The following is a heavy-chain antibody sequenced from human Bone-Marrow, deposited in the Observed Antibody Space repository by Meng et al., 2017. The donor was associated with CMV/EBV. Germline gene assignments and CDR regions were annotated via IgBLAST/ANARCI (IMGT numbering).Heavy chain of an antibody. D-gene: IGHD3-3*01. CDR1: GFPVSGNH. CDR2: IKQDGSEK. CDR3: ARDGPTFTIFGVKYYYYGMDV. J-gene: IGHJ6*02. V-gene: IGHV3-7*01. Sequence: GESLKISCVASGFPVSGNHMNWVRQAPGKGLEWVANIKQDGSEKYYVDSVKGRFTISRDNAKNSLYLQMNSLRAEDTAVYYCARDGPTFTIFGVKYYYYGMDVWGQGTTVTVSS.